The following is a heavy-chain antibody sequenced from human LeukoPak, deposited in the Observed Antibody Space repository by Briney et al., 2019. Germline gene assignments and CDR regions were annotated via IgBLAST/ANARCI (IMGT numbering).Heavy chain of an antibody. D-gene: IGHD3-3*01. V-gene: IGHV3-21*01. CDR3: ARGQYYDFWSGYSDTWFDP. CDR1: GFTFSSYS. J-gene: IGHJ5*02. Sequence: GGSLRLSCAASGFTFSSYSMNWVRQAPGKGLEWVSSISSSSSYIYYADSVKGRFTISRDNAKNSLYLQMNSLRAEDTAVCYCARGQYYDFWSGYSDTWFDPWGQGTLVTVSS. CDR2: ISSSSSYI.